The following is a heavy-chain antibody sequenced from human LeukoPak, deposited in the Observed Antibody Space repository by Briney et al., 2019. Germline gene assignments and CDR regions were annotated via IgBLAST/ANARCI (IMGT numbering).Heavy chain of an antibody. J-gene: IGHJ4*02. CDR2: ISSSGSTT. CDR3: ASMFEF. V-gene: IGHV3-48*03. CDR1: GFTFSNYE. Sequence: GGSLRLSCVVSGFTFSNYEMNWVRQAPGKELEWVSYISSSGSTTYYADSVKGRFTISRDNAKNSLFLQMNSLRAEDTAVYFCASMFEFWGQGTLVTVSS.